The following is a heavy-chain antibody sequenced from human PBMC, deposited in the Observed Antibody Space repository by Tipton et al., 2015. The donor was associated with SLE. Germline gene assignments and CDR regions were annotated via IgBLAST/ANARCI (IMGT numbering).Heavy chain of an antibody. V-gene: IGHV4-59*01. J-gene: IGHJ4*02. CDR2: IYSSGST. CDR1: GGSISSYY. Sequence: PGLVKPSETLSLSCTVSGGSISSYYRNWIRQPPGKGLEWIGYIYSSGSTDYNPSLKSRVTISVDTSKNQFSLKLSSVTAADTAVYYCARDGQWQPLGFFDYWGQGILVTVSS. D-gene: IGHD6-19*01. CDR3: ARDGQWQPLGFFDY.